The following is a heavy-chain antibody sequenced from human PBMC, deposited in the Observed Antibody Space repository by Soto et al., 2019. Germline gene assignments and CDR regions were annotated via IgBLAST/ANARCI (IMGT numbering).Heavy chain of an antibody. J-gene: IGHJ4*02. D-gene: IGHD4-17*01. CDR1: GYTFPTST. CDR3: AIANYGDDDY. CDR2: IKSYSGNK. Sequence: QLQLVQSGAEAKKPGASVKVSCKASGYTFPTSTISWLRQAPGQGLEWMGWIKSYSGNKNYAQKLQGRVTMTTDTSTSTAYMELRSLTTDDPAIYYCAIANYGDDDYWGQGTLVTVSS. V-gene: IGHV1-18*01.